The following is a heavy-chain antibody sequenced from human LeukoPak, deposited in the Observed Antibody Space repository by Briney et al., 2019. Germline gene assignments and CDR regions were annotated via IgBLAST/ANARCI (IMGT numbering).Heavy chain of an antibody. CDR3: ARSGYCSSTSCYDNYYYYYGMDV. D-gene: IGHD2-2*01. CDR2: NSVYNGNT. Sequence: ASVKVSCKASGYTFTSYGINWVRQAPGQGLEWMGWNSVYNGNTNYAQKLQGRVTMTTDTSTSTAYMELRSLRSDGTAVYYCARSGYCSSTSCYDNYYYYYGMDVWGQGTTVTVSS. V-gene: IGHV1-18*01. CDR1: GYTFTSYG. J-gene: IGHJ6*02.